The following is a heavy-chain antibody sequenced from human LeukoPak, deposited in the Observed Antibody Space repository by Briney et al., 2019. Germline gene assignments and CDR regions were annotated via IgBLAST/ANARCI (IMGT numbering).Heavy chain of an antibody. CDR3: AREAQLWLPDY. D-gene: IGHD5-18*01. V-gene: IGHV1-69*04. CDR2: TIPILGIA. CDR1: GGTFSSYA. Sequence: SVKVSCKASGGTFSSYAISWVRQAPGQGLEWMGRTIPILGIANYAQKFQGRVTITADKSTSTAYMELSSLRSEDTAVYYCAREAQLWLPDYWGQGTLVTVSS. J-gene: IGHJ4*02.